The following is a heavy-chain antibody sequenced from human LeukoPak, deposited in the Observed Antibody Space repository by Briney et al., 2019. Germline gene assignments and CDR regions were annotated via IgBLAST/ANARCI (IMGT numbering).Heavy chain of an antibody. CDR3: TRGYCSGGSCYFDFDY. V-gene: IGHV3-49*03. D-gene: IGHD2-15*01. CDR1: GLTFGDYS. CDR2: IRKKAYGGTT. Sequence: GGSLRLSCTASGLTFGDYSMSWLRQAPGKGLEWVGFIRKKAYGGTTEYAASVKGRFTISRDDSKSIAYLQMNSLETEDTAVYYCTRGYCSGGSCYFDFDYWGQGAPVTVSS. J-gene: IGHJ4*02.